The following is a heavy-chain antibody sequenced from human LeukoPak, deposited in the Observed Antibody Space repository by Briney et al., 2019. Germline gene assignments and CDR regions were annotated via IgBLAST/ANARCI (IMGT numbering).Heavy chain of an antibody. J-gene: IGHJ4*02. CDR2: IIPIFGTA. CDR3: ATGYSSGADY. D-gene: IGHD6-25*01. Sequence: EASVKVSCKASGGTFSSYAISWVRQAPGQGPEWMGGIIPIFGTANYAQKFQGRVTITADESTSTAYMELSSLRSEDTAVYYCATGYSSGADYWGQGTLVTVSS. V-gene: IGHV1-69*13. CDR1: GGTFSSYA.